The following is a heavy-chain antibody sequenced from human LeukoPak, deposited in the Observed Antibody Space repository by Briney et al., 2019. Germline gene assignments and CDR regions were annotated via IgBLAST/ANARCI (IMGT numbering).Heavy chain of an antibody. CDR3: AKETDSSGPLDF. V-gene: IGHV3-30*18. CDR2: ISYDGSDK. D-gene: IGHD3-22*01. Sequence: GGSLRLSCAASGFTFSNYGMHWVRQAPGKGLEWAAAISYDGSDKYYADSVKGRFTISRDNSKNTLYLQLNSLRAEDTSLYYCAKETDSSGPLDFWGQGTLVTVSS. CDR1: GFTFSNYG. J-gene: IGHJ4*02.